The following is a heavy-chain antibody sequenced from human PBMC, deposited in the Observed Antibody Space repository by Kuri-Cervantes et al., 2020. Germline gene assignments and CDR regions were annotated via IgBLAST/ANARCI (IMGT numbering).Heavy chain of an antibody. D-gene: IGHD3-10*01. J-gene: IGHJ4*02. CDR1: GYTFTGYY. CDR3: ARGIWFGELDGDY. CDR2: INPNSGGT. V-gene: IGHV1-2*02. Sequence: ASVKVSCKSSGYTFTGYYMHWVRQAPGQGLEWMGWINPNSGGTNYAQKFQGRVTMTRDTSISTAYMELSRLRSDDTAVYYCARGIWFGELDGDYWGQGTLVTVSS.